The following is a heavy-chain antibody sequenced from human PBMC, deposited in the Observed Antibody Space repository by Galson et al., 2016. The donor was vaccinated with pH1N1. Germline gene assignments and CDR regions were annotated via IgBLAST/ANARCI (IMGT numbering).Heavy chain of an antibody. J-gene: IGHJ4*02. CDR3: ARVLRTVVFDF. D-gene: IGHD2-15*01. V-gene: IGHV1-2*02. Sequence: SVKVSCKASGYTFNVYYMHWVRQAPGQGLEWMGWIAPDSGATSYAQKFQGRVTMTRDTSSNRVYMELSRLRSDDTAIYYCARVLRTVVFDFGGQGTLVTVSS. CDR2: IAPDSGAT. CDR1: GYTFNVYY.